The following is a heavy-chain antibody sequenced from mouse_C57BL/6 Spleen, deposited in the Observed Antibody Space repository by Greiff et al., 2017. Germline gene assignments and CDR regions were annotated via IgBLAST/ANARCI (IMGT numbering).Heavy chain of an antibody. J-gene: IGHJ4*01. D-gene: IGHD1-1*01. V-gene: IGHV7-3*01. CDR2: IRNKANGYTT. Sequence: EVMLVESGGGLVQPGGSLSLSCAASGFTFTDYYMSWVRQPPGKALEWLGFIRNKANGYTTEYSASVKGRFTISRDNSQSILYLQRDALRAENSATYYCARSSYYNGTSYYAMDYWGQGTSLTVSS. CDR3: ARSSYYNGTSYYAMDY. CDR1: GFTFTDYY.